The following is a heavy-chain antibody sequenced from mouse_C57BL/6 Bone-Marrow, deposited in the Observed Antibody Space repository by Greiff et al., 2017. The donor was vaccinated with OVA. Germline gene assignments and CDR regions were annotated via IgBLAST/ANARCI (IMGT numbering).Heavy chain of an antibody. Sequence: EVKLVESGGDLVKPGGSLKLSCAASGFTFSSYGMSWVRQTPDKRLEWVATISSGGSYTYYPDSVKGRFTISRDHAKNTLYLQMSSLKSEDTAMYYCARHRNDYGMSYGYWGQGTTLTVSS. CDR1: GFTFSSYG. J-gene: IGHJ2*01. CDR3: ARHRNDYGMSYGY. D-gene: IGHD1-1*01. CDR2: ISSGGSYT. V-gene: IGHV5-6*02.